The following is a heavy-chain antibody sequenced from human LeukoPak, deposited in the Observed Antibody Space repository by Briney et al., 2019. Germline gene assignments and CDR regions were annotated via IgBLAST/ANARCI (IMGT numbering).Heavy chain of an antibody. Sequence: SLRLSCAASGFSFGGYGMHWVRQAPVKGLEWVAVIWYDGSDKYYGDSVKGRFCVSRDNSENRLYLQMNGLRAEDTAVYYCARAYSSGSGVETFDICGQGAMVTASS. CDR3: ARAYSSGSGVETFDI. J-gene: IGHJ3*02. CDR1: GFSFGGYG. D-gene: IGHD6-19*01. CDR2: IWYDGSDK. V-gene: IGHV3-33*01.